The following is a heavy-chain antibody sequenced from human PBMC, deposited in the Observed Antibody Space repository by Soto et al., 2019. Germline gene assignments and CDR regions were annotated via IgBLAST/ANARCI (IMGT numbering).Heavy chain of an antibody. J-gene: IGHJ4*02. CDR2: IFHDGTA. Sequence: SETLSLTCAVSGVSISSGNWWTWFRQTPQRGLEYIGEIFHDGTANYYPSFERRINISADPSKNQVSLALTSVTAADTAAYYCARQGSYWGQGALVTVSS. CDR1: GVSISSGNW. V-gene: IGHV4-4*02. CDR3: ARQGSY.